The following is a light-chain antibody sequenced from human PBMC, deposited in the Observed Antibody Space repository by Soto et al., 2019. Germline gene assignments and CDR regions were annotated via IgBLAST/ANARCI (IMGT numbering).Light chain of an antibody. CDR1: SSNIGSNY. CDR2: RNN. V-gene: IGLV1-47*01. J-gene: IGLJ1*01. CDR3: AAWDDSLSAFYV. Sequence: QSVLTQPPSASGAPGQRVTISCSGSSSNIGSNYVYWYKQLPGTAPKLLIYRNNQRPSGVPDRFSGSKSGTSASLAISGLRSEDEADYYCAAWDDSLSAFYVFGTGTKVTVL.